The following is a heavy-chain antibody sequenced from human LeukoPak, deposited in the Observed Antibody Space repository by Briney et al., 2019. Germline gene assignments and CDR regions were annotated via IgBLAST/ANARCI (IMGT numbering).Heavy chain of an antibody. CDR3: ARTLSRWDPFDY. CDR2: IYHSGST. D-gene: IGHD1-26*01. V-gene: IGHV4-38-2*02. Sequence: SETLSLTCTVSGYSISSGYYWGWIRQPPGKGLEWIGSIYHSGSTYYNPSLKSRVTISVDTSKNQFSLKLSSVTAADTAVYYCARTLSRWDPFDYWGQGTLVTVSP. J-gene: IGHJ4*02. CDR1: GYSISSGYY.